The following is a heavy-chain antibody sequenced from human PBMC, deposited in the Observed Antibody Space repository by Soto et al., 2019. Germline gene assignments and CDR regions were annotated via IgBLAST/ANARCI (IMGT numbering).Heavy chain of an antibody. CDR2: ISYDGSNK. CDR3: ARDMPLNPGAFDI. D-gene: IGHD2-2*01. V-gene: IGHV3-30*03. CDR1: GFTFSSYG. J-gene: IGHJ3*02. Sequence: GGSLRLSCAASGFTFSSYGMHWVRQAPGKGLEWVAVISYDGSNKYYADSVKGRFTISRDNAKNTLYLQMNSLRAEDTTVYYCARDMPLNPGAFDIWGQGTMVTVSS.